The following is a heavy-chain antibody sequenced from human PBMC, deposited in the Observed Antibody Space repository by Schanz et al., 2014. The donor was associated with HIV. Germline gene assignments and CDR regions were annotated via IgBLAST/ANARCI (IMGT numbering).Heavy chain of an antibody. CDR2: IIPVFGTT. Sequence: QAQLVQSGAEVKKPGSSVKVSCKASGGTFMTYAISWVRQAPGQGLEWMGGIIPVFGTTNYAQKFQGRVTITADKSTSTAYMELSSLRSEDTAVYYCARAPYRSGWYGVDYWGQGTLVTVSS. CDR3: ARAPYRSGWYGVDY. J-gene: IGHJ4*02. D-gene: IGHD6-19*01. CDR1: GGTFMTYA. V-gene: IGHV1-69*06.